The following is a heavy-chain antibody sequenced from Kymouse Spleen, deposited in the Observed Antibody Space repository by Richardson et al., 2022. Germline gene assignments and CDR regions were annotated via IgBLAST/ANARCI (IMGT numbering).Heavy chain of an antibody. J-gene: IGHJ6*02. CDR1: GGSISSYY. Sequence: QVQLQESGPGLVKPSETLSLTCTVSGGSISSYYWSWIRQPPGKGLEWIGYIYYSGSTNYNPSLKSRVTISVDTSKNQFSLKLSSVTAADTAVYYCARDRSFYYYYGMDVWGQGTTVTVSS. V-gene: IGHV4-59*01. D-gene: IGHD3-16*02. CDR3: ARDRSFYYYYGMDV. CDR2: IYYSGST.